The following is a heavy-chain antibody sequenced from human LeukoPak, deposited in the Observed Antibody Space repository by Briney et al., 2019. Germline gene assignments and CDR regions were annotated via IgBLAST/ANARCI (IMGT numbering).Heavy chain of an antibody. Sequence: GGSPRLSCAASGFTFSSYTMSWVRQAPGKGLEWVSIISGSGDNKYHADSVKGRFTISRDNSKNTLYLQMNSLRAEDTAVYYCAKHLNLDYDYWGQGTLVTVSS. CDR2: ISGSGDNK. J-gene: IGHJ4*02. CDR1: GFTFSSYT. CDR3: AKHLNLDYDY. V-gene: IGHV3-23*01. D-gene: IGHD3/OR15-3a*01.